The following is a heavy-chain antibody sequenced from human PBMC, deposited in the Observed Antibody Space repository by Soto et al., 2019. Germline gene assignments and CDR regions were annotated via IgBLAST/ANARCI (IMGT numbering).Heavy chain of an antibody. CDR1: GGSISSSSYY. CDR3: ARQEVTTFGYFDY. Sequence: SETLSLTCSVFGGSISSSSYYWGWIRQPPGKGLEWIGSIYYSGSTYYNPSLKSRVTISVDTSKNQFSLKLSSVTAADTAVYYCARQEVTTFGYFDYWGQGTLVTVSS. CDR2: IYYSGST. J-gene: IGHJ4*02. D-gene: IGHD4-17*01. V-gene: IGHV4-39*01.